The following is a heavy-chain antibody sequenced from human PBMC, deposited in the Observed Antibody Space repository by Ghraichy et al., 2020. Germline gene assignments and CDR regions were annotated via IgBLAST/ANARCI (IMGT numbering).Heavy chain of an antibody. CDR3: ARDPADILTGSALRGAFDI. J-gene: IGHJ3*02. Sequence: GGSLRLSCAASGFTFSSYSMNWVRQAPGKGLEWVSYISSSSSTIYYADSVKGRFTISRDNAKNSLYLQMNSLRAEDTAVYYCARDPADILTGSALRGAFDIWGQGTMVTVSS. CDR2: ISSSSSTI. CDR1: GFTFSSYS. V-gene: IGHV3-48*04. D-gene: IGHD3-9*01.